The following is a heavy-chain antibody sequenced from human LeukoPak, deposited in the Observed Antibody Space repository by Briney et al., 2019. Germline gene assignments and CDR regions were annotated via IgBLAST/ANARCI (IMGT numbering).Heavy chain of an antibody. J-gene: IGHJ6*03. CDR2: ISYDGSNK. CDR3: AREVHSDDYYYMDV. V-gene: IGHV3-30*01. D-gene: IGHD2-21*01. Sequence: GGSLRLSCAASGFTFSSYAMHWVRQAPGKGLEWVAVISYDGSNKYYADSVKGRFTIYRDNSKNTLYLQMNSLRAEDTAVYYCAREVHSDDYYYMDVWGKGTTVTVSS. CDR1: GFTFSSYA.